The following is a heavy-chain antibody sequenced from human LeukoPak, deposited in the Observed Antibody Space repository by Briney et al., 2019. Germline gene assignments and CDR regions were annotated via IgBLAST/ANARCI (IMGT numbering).Heavy chain of an antibody. Sequence: GDSLKISCKGSGYSFTSYWIGWVRQMPGKGLEWMGIIYPGDSDTRYSPSFQGQVTISADKSISTAYLQWSSLKASDPAMYYCARQGKGIVVVPAAPTAPDYWGQGTLVTVSS. CDR1: GYSFTSYW. CDR2: IYPGDSDT. J-gene: IGHJ4*02. V-gene: IGHV5-51*01. CDR3: ARQGKGIVVVPAAPTAPDY. D-gene: IGHD2-2*01.